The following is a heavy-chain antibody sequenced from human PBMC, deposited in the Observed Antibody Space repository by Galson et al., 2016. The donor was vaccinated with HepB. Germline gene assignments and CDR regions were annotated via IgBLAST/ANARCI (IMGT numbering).Heavy chain of an antibody. J-gene: IGHJ4*02. CDR3: AREVTSASFYDS. CDR1: GYTFTGFY. Sequence: SVKVSCKASGYTFTGFYIHWVRQAPGQGLEWMGWIYPNSGGTNYAQKFKGRVTMTRDTSISTAYMELSRVRADDTAVYYCAREVTSASFYDSWGQGTLVAVSS. V-gene: IGHV1-2*02. D-gene: IGHD2-2*01. CDR2: IYPNSGGT.